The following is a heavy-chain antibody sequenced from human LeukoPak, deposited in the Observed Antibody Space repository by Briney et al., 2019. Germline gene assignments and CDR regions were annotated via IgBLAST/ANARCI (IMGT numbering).Heavy chain of an antibody. D-gene: IGHD1-1*01. Sequence: SETLSLTCAIHIGSFSDPYWTWIPQSTGKGLEWIREINHSGSTNYNPSLKSRATISADTSKNQISVKLSSVTGANTGVYYCARGRAETGWGQGTVVTVSS. CDR1: IGSFSDPY. CDR2: INHSGST. V-gene: IGHV4-34*01. J-gene: IGHJ1*01. CDR3: ARGRAETG.